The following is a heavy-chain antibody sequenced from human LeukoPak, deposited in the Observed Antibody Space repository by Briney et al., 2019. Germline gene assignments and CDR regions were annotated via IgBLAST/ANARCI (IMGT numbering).Heavy chain of an antibody. V-gene: IGHV3-21*01. D-gene: IGHD2-15*01. CDR3: ARDEGGYYYMDV. CDR2: ISSSSSYI. Sequence: GSLRLSCAASGFTFSSYSMNWVRQAPGKGLEWVSSISSSSSYIYYADSVKGRFTISRDNAKNSLYLQMNSLRAEDTAVYYCARDEGGYYYMDVWGKGTTVTVSS. CDR1: GFTFSSYS. J-gene: IGHJ6*03.